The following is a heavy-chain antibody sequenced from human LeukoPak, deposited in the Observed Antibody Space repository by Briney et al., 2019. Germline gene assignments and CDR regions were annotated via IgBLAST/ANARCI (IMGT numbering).Heavy chain of an antibody. CDR1: GFTFSNAW. Sequence: GGSLRLSCAASGFTFSNAWMSWVRQAPGKGLEWVANINQDGSEKYYVDSVKGRFTISRDNAKNSLYLQMNSLRAEDTAVYYCAREAGTMVRGVLSPIYWGQGTLVTVSS. CDR2: INQDGSEK. V-gene: IGHV3-7*01. D-gene: IGHD3-10*01. CDR3: AREAGTMVRGVLSPIY. J-gene: IGHJ4*02.